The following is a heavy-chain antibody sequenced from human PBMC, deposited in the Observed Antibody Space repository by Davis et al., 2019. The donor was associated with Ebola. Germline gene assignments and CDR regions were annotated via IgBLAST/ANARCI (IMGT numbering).Heavy chain of an antibody. V-gene: IGHV3-23*01. J-gene: IGHJ5*02. Sequence: GESLKISCAASGFTFSSYAMSWVRQAPGKGLEWVSAISGSGGSTYYADSVKGRFTISRDNSKNTLYLQMNGLRAEDTAVYYCAKMTTVVTPGWFDPWGQGTLVTVSS. CDR1: GFTFSSYA. D-gene: IGHD4-23*01. CDR3: AKMTTVVTPGWFDP. CDR2: ISGSGGST.